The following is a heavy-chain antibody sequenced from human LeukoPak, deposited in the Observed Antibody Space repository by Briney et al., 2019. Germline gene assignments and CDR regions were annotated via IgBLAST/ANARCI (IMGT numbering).Heavy chain of an antibody. CDR1: GVSVTGRTYY. Sequence: PSETLSLTCTVSGVSVTGRTYYWIWIRHPPGKGLNGLGYFSYSGYTKNNPSLDSRITISVETSRNQFSLKLSSVTAADTAVYYCARVNTVTAGVLWYFDYWGQGTLVTVSS. CDR2: FSYSGYT. J-gene: IGHJ4*02. CDR3: ARVNTVTAGVLWYFDY. D-gene: IGHD4-17*01. V-gene: IGHV4-61*01.